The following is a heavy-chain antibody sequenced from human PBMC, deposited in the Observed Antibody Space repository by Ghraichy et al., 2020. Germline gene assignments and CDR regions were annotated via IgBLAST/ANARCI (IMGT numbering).Heavy chain of an antibody. CDR1: GFTFSSYS. Sequence: GGSLRLSCAASGFTFSSYSMNWVRQAPGKGLEWVSSISSSSSYIYYADSVKDRFTISRANAKNSLYLQMNSLRAEDTAVYYCARAHMTTVVTTFWFDPWGQGTLVTVSS. CDR2: ISSSSSYI. D-gene: IGHD4-23*01. J-gene: IGHJ5*02. CDR3: ARAHMTTVVTTFWFDP. V-gene: IGHV3-21*01.